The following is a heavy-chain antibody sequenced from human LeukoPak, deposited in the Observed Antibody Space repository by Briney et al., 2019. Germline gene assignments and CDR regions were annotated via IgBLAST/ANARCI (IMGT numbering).Heavy chain of an antibody. Sequence: SETLSLTCTVSGGSISSYYWSWIRQPAGKGLEWIGRIYTSGSTNYNPSLKSRVTISVDTSKNQFSLKLSSVTAADTAVYYCATGQVNYYGSGSDHFDYWGQGTLVTVSS. CDR1: GGSISSYY. CDR3: ATGQVNYYGSGSDHFDY. V-gene: IGHV4-4*07. J-gene: IGHJ4*02. CDR2: IYTSGST. D-gene: IGHD3-10*01.